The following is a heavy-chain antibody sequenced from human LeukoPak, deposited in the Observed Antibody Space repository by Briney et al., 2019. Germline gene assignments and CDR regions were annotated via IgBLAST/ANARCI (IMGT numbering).Heavy chain of an antibody. V-gene: IGHV3-30*18. Sequence: GGSLRLSCAASGFTFISYGMHWVRQAPGKGVEWVAVISYDGSNKYYADSVKGRFTISRDNSKSTLYLQMNSLRAEDTAVYYCAKGLYSSSWRAFDYWGQGTLVTVSS. J-gene: IGHJ4*02. CDR1: GFTFISYG. CDR3: AKGLYSSSWRAFDY. D-gene: IGHD6-13*01. CDR2: ISYDGSNK.